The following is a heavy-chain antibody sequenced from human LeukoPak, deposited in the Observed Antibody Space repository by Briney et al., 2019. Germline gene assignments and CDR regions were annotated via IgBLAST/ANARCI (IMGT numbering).Heavy chain of an antibody. V-gene: IGHV3-53*01. J-gene: IGHJ4*02. CDR2: IYSGGST. Sequence: PGGSLRLSCAASGYTVSSSYMGWVHQAPGKGLEWVSLIYSGGSTYYAASVKGRFTISSDNSKNTLYLQMNCLRPEDTAVYYCAKGYNYAYEYWGQGTLVTVSS. CDR1: GYTVSSSY. D-gene: IGHD5-18*01. CDR3: AKGYNYAYEY.